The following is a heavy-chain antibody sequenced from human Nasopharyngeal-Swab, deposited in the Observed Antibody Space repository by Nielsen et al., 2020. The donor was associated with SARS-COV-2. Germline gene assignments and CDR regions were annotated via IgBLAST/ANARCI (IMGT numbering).Heavy chain of an antibody. V-gene: IGHV4-39*01. CDR2: IYYSGST. D-gene: IGHD6-19*01. CDR1: GGSISSSSYY. J-gene: IGHJ3*02. Sequence: SETLSLTCTVSGGSISSSSYYWGWIRQPPGKGLEWIGSIYYSGSTYYNPSLKSRVTISVDTSKNQFSLKLSSVTAADTAVYYCARVSVQWLAPDAFDIWGQGTMVTVSS. CDR3: ARVSVQWLAPDAFDI.